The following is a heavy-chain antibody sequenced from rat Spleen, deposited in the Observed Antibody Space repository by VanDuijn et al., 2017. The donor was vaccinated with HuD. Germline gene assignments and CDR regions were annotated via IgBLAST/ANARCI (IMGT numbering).Heavy chain of an antibody. CDR1: GFTFSDYY. Sequence: EVQLVESGGGLVQPGRSLKLSCAASGFTFSDYYMAWVRQAPTKGLEWVASISNTGDNTYYPDSVKGRFTISRENAKSTLSLQMDSLRSEDTATYYCARRHYGYTDYFDYWGQGVMVTVSS. CDR3: ARRHYGYTDYFDY. CDR2: ISNTGDNT. V-gene: IGHV5-25*01. D-gene: IGHD1-9*01. J-gene: IGHJ2*01.